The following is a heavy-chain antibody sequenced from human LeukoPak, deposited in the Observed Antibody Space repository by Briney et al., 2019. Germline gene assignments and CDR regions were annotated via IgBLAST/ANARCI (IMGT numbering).Heavy chain of an antibody. CDR1: GLRVNNEY. D-gene: IGHD4-17*01. Sequence: GGSLRLSCAASGLRVNNEYMSWVRQAPGKGLEWLSAISPTTGTTFYADSVKGRFTISRDNSKNTLFLQMNSLRAEDTAVYYCATKTSNGDRYFDYWGQGNLVTVSS. V-gene: IGHV3-23*01. CDR3: ATKTSNGDRYFDY. J-gene: IGHJ4*02. CDR2: ISPTTGTT.